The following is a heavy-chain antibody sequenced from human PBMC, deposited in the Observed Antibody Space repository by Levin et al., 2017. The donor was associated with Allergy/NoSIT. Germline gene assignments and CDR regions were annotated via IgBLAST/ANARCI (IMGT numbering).Heavy chain of an antibody. V-gene: IGHV3-33*01. Sequence: AGGSLRLSCAASGFTFSSYGMHWVRQAPGKGLEWVAVIWYDGSNKYYADSVKGRFTISRDNSKNTLYLQMNSLRAEDTAVYYCARDSSGVAGSFDYWGQGTLVTVSS. J-gene: IGHJ4*02. D-gene: IGHD6-19*01. CDR2: IWYDGSNK. CDR1: GFTFSSYG. CDR3: ARDSSGVAGSFDY.